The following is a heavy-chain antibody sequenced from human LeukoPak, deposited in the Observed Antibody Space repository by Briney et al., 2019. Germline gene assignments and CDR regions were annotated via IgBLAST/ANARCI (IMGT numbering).Heavy chain of an antibody. CDR2: IYDSGST. D-gene: IGHD6-13*01. Sequence: SETLSLTCTVSGGSISSGDYYWSWIRQPPGKGLEWIGYIYDSGSTYYNPSLKSRVTISVDTSKNQFSLKLSSVTAADTAVYYCARDQRLGPPGTKGSYYYYMDVWGKGTTVTVSS. CDR1: GGSISSGDYY. CDR3: ARDQRLGPPGTKGSYYYYMDV. V-gene: IGHV4-30-4*08. J-gene: IGHJ6*03.